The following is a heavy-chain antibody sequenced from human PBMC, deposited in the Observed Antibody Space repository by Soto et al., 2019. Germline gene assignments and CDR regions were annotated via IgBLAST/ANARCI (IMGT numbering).Heavy chain of an antibody. CDR1: GFTFSSYS. D-gene: IGHD6-19*01. Sequence: EVQLVESGGGLVKPGGSLRLSCAASGFTFSSYSMNWVRQAPGKGLEWVSSISSSSSYIYYADSVKGRFTISRDNAKNSLYLQMNSLRAEDTAVYYCARDILAGSIYFDYWGQGTLVTVSS. V-gene: IGHV3-21*01. CDR2: ISSSSSYI. J-gene: IGHJ4*02. CDR3: ARDILAGSIYFDY.